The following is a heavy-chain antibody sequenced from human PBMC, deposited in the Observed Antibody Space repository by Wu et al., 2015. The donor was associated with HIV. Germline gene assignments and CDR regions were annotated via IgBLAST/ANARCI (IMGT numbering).Heavy chain of an antibody. CDR3: ARGHYYDASSSPMY. CDR2: ISGNNGKT. Sequence: QVQLEQSGGEVKKPGASAKVACTASGYNFDSYGVNWVRQAPGQGLEWMGWISGNNGKTKYAQKFQGRVTMTTDTSTSTAYMELRSLRFDDTAMYYCARGHYYDASSSPMYWGQGTLVTVSS. J-gene: IGHJ4*02. V-gene: IGHV1-18*01. CDR1: GYNFDSYG. D-gene: IGHD3-22*01.